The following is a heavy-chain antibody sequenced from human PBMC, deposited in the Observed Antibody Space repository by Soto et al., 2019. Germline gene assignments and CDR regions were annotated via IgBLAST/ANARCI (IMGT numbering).Heavy chain of an antibody. D-gene: IGHD3-22*01. V-gene: IGHV5-51*01. J-gene: IGHJ4*02. CDR1: GYSFISYW. CDR2: IYPGDSDT. Sequence: GESLKNSCKGSGYSFISYWIGWVRQMTGKGLEWMGIIYPGDSDTRYSPSFQGQVTISADKSISTAYLQWSSLKASDTAMYYCARHPYYYDSSGYYFLDYWGQGTLVTVSS. CDR3: ARHPYYYDSSGYYFLDY.